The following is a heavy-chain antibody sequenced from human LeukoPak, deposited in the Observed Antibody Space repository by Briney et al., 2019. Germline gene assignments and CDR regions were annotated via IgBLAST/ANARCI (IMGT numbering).Heavy chain of an antibody. V-gene: IGHV3-53*01. CDR3: ARGSFDGGYLEY. Sequence: GGSPRLSCAASGFTVDSNYMTWVRQAPGKGLEWVSVIYSGGSTYYADSVKGRFTISRDNSKNTLCLQMNSLRAEDTAVYYCARGSFDGGYLEYWGQGTLVTVSS. J-gene: IGHJ4*02. D-gene: IGHD3-22*01. CDR2: IYSGGST. CDR1: GFTVDSNY.